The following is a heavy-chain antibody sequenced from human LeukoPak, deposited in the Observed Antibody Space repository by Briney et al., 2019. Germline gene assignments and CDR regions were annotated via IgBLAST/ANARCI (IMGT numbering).Heavy chain of an antibody. D-gene: IGHD2-2*01. V-gene: IGHV3-21*01. CDR1: GFTFSSYS. CDR2: IRSSSSYI. J-gene: IGHJ6*04. Sequence: GGSLRLSCAASGFTFSSYSMNWVRQAPGKGLEWVSSIRSSSSYIYYADSVKGRFTISRDNAKNSLYLQMNSLRAEDTAVYYCARDRFGCSSTSCPPGRGMDVWGKGTTVTVSS. CDR3: ARDRFGCSSTSCPPGRGMDV.